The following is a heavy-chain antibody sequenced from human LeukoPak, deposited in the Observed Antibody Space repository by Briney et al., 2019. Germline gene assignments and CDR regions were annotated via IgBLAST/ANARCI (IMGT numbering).Heavy chain of an antibody. CDR3: ARGVGSGTYRRFDF. V-gene: IGHV1-2*02. D-gene: IGHD3-10*01. CDR1: GYSFNAYN. CDR2: ITPNSGGT. Sequence: ASVKVSCKASGYSFNAYNIHWVRQTPGQGLEWMGWITPNSGGTNYAQQFQGRVTMTRDTSITTAYMELNNLISDDTADDTAVYYCARGVGSGTYRRFDFWGQGTLVTVSS. J-gene: IGHJ4*02.